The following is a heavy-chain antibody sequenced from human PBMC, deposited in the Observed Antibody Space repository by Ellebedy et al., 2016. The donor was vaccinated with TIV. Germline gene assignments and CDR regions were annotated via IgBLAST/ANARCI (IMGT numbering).Heavy chain of an antibody. Sequence: MPSETLSLTCTVSGGSISSSSYYWSWIRQPPGKGLEWIGEINHSGSTNYNPSLKSRVTISVDTSKNQFSLKLSSVTAADTAVYYCARAGYGDAFDIWGQGTMVTVSS. CDR1: GGSISSSSYY. CDR3: ARAGYGDAFDI. J-gene: IGHJ3*02. D-gene: IGHD6-13*01. CDR2: INHSGST. V-gene: IGHV4-39*07.